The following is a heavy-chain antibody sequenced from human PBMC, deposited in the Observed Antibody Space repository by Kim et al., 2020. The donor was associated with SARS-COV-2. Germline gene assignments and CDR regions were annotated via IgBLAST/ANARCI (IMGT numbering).Heavy chain of an antibody. D-gene: IGHD3-10*01. V-gene: IGHV1-46*01. CDR3: ARDRPLPGGYYYGMDI. Sequence: ASVKVSCKASGYTFTSYYLHWVRQAPGQGLEWMGIINPSGGSTSYAQKFQGRVTMTRDTSTSTVYMELSSLRSEDTAVYYCARDRPLPGGYYYGMDIWGQGTTVTVSS. J-gene: IGHJ6*02. CDR1: GYTFTSYY. CDR2: INPSGGST.